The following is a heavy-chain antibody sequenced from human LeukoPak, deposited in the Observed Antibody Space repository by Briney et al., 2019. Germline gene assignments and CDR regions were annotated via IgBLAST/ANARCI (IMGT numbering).Heavy chain of an antibody. D-gene: IGHD4-17*01. CDR1: GFTFSSYA. Sequence: GGSLRLSCAASGFTFSSYAMSWVRQAPGKGLEWVSAISGSGGSTYYADSVKGRFTISRDNSKNTLYLQMNSLRAVDTAVYYCAKDQNYGDYYYYGMDVWGQGTTVTVSS. J-gene: IGHJ6*02. CDR2: ISGSGGST. V-gene: IGHV3-23*01. CDR3: AKDQNYGDYYYYGMDV.